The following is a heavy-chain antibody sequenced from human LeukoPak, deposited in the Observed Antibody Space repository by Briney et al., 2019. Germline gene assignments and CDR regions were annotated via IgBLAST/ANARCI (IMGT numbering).Heavy chain of an antibody. J-gene: IGHJ4*02. V-gene: IGHV4-39*07. CDR2: IYYSGST. CDR3: ARDGQLLWFGELLWHSGFFDY. CDR1: GGSISSSSYY. Sequence: SETLSLTCTVSGGSISSSSYYWGWIRQPPGKGLEWIGSIYYSGSTYYNPSLKSRVTISVDTSKNQFSLKLSSVTAADTAVYYCARDGQLLWFGELLWHSGFFDYWGQGTLVTVSS. D-gene: IGHD3-10*01.